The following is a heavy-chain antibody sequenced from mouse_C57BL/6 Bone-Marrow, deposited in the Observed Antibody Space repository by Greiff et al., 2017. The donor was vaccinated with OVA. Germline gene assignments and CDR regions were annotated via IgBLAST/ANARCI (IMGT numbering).Heavy chain of an antibody. CDR1: GFSLTSYG. Sequence: VKVVESGPGLVAPSQSLSITCTVSGFSLTSYGVHWVRQPPGKGLEWLVVIWSDGSTTYNSALKSRLSISKDNSKSQVFLKMNSLQTEDTAMYYCARQYYGSSAWAMDYWGQGTSVTVSS. V-gene: IGHV2-6-1*01. J-gene: IGHJ4*01. D-gene: IGHD1-1*01. CDR2: IWSDGST. CDR3: ARQYYGSSAWAMDY.